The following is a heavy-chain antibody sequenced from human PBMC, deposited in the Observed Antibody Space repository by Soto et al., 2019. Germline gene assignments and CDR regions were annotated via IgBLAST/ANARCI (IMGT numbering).Heavy chain of an antibody. CDR2: ISAYNGNT. Sequence: QVQLVQSGAEVKKPGASVKVSCKASGYTFTSYGISWVRQAPGQGLEWMGWISAYNGNTNYAQKLQGRVTMTTDTSTSTAYMELRSLRSVDTAVYYCARDEQLWAGIAVADTVWFDPWGQGTLVTVSS. CDR3: ARDEQLWAGIAVADTVWFDP. D-gene: IGHD6-19*01. J-gene: IGHJ5*02. V-gene: IGHV1-18*04. CDR1: GYTFTSYG.